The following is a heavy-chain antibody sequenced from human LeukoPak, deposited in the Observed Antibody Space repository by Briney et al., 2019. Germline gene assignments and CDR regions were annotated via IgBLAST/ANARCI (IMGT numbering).Heavy chain of an antibody. CDR1: GYTFTGYY. CDR3: ASHYYDSSGYL. CDR2: INPNRGGT. V-gene: IGHV1-2*02. J-gene: IGHJ4*01. D-gene: IGHD3-22*01. Sequence: ASVKVSCKASGYTFTGYYMHWVRQAPGQGLEWMGWINPNRGGTKYAQKFQGRVTMTRDTSISTAYMELSRLRTDDTAVYYCASHYYDSSGYLWGHGTLVTVSS.